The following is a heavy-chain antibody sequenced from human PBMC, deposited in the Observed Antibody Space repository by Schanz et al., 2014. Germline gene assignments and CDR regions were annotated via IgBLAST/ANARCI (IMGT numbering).Heavy chain of an antibody. CDR2: VFPNGIT. D-gene: IGHD1-1*01. Sequence: QVQLQESGPGLVKPSQTLSLTCTVSGGSIRSGTYYWSWIRQPAGKALEWVGRVFPNGITNYNPSPKSRVPISLDASKNKFSLTLPSRAAADTAVYYCARDTTWRLDLWGRGTLVTVSS. V-gene: IGHV4-61*02. CDR3: ARDTTWRLDL. J-gene: IGHJ2*01. CDR1: GGSIRSGTYY.